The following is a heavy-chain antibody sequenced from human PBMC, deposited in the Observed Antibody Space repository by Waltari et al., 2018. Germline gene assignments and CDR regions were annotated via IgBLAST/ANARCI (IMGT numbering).Heavy chain of an antibody. CDR2: INHSGST. CDR1: GGSFSGYY. D-gene: IGHD3-3*01. J-gene: IGHJ6*02. Sequence: QVQLQQWGAGLLKPSETLSLTCAVYGGSFSGYYWSWIRQPPGKGLEWIGEINHSGSTNYNPSLKSRVTISVDTSKNQFSLKLSSVTAADTAVYYCARTDKRRYYYYYGMDVWGQGTTVTVSS. V-gene: IGHV4-34*01. CDR3: ARTDKRRYYYYYGMDV.